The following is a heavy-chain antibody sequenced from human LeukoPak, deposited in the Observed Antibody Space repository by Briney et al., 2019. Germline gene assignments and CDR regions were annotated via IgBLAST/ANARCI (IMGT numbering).Heavy chain of an antibody. D-gene: IGHD4-17*01. CDR1: GGSFSGYY. Sequence: SETLSLTCAVYGGSFSGYYWSWIRQPPGKGLEWIGEINHSGSTNYNPSLKSRVTISVDTSKNQFSLKLSSVTAADTAVYYCARKATTGPTKAAFDIWGQGTMVTVSS. CDR2: INHSGST. J-gene: IGHJ3*02. CDR3: ARKATTGPTKAAFDI. V-gene: IGHV4-34*01.